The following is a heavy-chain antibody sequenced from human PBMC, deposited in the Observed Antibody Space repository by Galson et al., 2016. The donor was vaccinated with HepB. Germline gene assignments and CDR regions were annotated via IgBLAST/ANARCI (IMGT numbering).Heavy chain of an antibody. V-gene: IGHV4-61*08. J-gene: IGHJ4*02. D-gene: IGHD3-22*01. CDR2: IYYGGRT. CDR1: GVYLHTGGHF. Sequence: ETLSLTCTVSGVYLHTGGHFWTWIRQHPGKGLEWIGYIYYGGRTNYNPSLKSRVSISVDTSKNQFYLNLRSVTAADTAVYYCARDRDSSSYYSLDYWGQGT. CDR3: ARDRDSSSYYSLDY.